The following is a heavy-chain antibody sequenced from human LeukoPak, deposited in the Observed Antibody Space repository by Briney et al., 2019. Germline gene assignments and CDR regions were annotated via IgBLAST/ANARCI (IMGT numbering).Heavy chain of an antibody. D-gene: IGHD7-27*01. Sequence: GGSLRLSCAASGSTFSSYWMHWVRQAPGKGLVWVLRIDGDGSTTRYADSVKGRFTISRDNAKNTLYLQMNSLTAEDTAVYYCASPSLGINAFDIWGQGTRVTASS. CDR2: IDGDGSTT. CDR1: GSTFSSYW. V-gene: IGHV3-74*01. CDR3: ASPSLGINAFDI. J-gene: IGHJ3*02.